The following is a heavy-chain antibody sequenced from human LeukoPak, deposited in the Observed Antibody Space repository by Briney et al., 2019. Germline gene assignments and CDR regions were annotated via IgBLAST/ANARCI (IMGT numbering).Heavy chain of an antibody. CDR1: GYTFTGYY. CDR2: INPNSGGT. V-gene: IGHV1-2*04. Sequence: GASVKVSCKASGYTFTGYYMHWVRQAPGQGLEWMGWINPNSGGTNYAQKFQGWVTMTRDTSISTAYMELSRLRSDDTAVYYCARGSLIVVVTATDFDYWGQGTLVTVSS. J-gene: IGHJ4*02. D-gene: IGHD2-21*02. CDR3: ARGSLIVVVTATDFDY.